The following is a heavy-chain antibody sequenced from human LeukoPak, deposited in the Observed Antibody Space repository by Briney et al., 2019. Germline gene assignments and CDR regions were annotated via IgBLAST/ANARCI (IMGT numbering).Heavy chain of an antibody. CDR3: ARDFLGDGVYGDYFDF. CDR2: IKQDGSEK. J-gene: IGHJ4*02. D-gene: IGHD3-16*01. CDR1: GFTFSSYW. V-gene: IGHV3-7*03. Sequence: GGSLRLSCAASGFTFSSYWMSWVRQAPGKGLEWVASIKQDGSEKYYVDSVKGRFTISRDNAKNSLDLQMNSLRAEDTAVYYCARDFLGDGVYGDYFDFWAREPWSPSPQ.